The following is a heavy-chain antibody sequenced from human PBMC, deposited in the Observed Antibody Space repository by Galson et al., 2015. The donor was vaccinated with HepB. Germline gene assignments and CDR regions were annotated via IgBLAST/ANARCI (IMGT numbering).Heavy chain of an antibody. D-gene: IGHD2-21*01. CDR2: ISGSGGST. V-gene: IGHV3-23*01. J-gene: IGHJ4*02. Sequence: SLRLSCAASGFTFSSHAMSWVRQAPGKGLEWVSAISGSGGSTYYADSVKGRFTISRGNSKNTLYLQMNSLRAEDTAVYYCAKCSSGGDCYSYYFDYWGQRTLVTVSS. CDR3: AKCSSGGDCYSYYFDY. CDR1: GFTFSSHA.